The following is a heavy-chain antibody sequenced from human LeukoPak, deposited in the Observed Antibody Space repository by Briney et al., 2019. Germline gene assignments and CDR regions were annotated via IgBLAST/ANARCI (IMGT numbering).Heavy chain of an antibody. V-gene: IGHV1-2*02. D-gene: IGHD3-3*01. Sequence: ASVKVSCKASGYTFTGYYMHWVRQAPGQGLEWMGWINPNSGDTNYAQKLQGRVTMTTDTSTSTAYMELRSLRSDDTAVYYCARDNLGVVINPIDYWGQGTLVTVSS. CDR3: ARDNLGVVINPIDY. CDR2: INPNSGDT. CDR1: GYTFTGYY. J-gene: IGHJ4*02.